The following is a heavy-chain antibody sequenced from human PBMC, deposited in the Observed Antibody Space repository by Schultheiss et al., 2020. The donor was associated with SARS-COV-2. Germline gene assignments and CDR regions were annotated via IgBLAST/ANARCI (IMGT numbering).Heavy chain of an antibody. CDR1: GGSFSGYY. D-gene: IGHD5-24*01. CDR3: ARQIKVGSYYNSATLSFI. J-gene: IGHJ4*02. CDR2: INHSGST. Sequence: SQTLSLTCAVYGGSFSGYYWSWIRQAPGKGLEWIGEINHSGSTNYNPSLKSRVTISIDTSRNQFSLKLNSVSAADTAVYFCARQIKVGSYYNSATLSFIWGRGALVTVSS. V-gene: IGHV4-34*01.